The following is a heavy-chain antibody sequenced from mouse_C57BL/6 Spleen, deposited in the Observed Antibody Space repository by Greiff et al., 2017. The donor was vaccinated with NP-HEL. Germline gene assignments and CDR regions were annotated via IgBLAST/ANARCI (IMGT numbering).Heavy chain of an antibody. CDR1: GFTFSSYA. Sequence: EVQLVESGGGLVKPGGSLKLSCAASGFTFSSYAMSWVRQTPEKRLEWVATISDGGRYTYYPENVKGRFTIASDNAKNNLYLQMSNLKSEDTAMYYCARGRGYFDYWGQGTTLTVSS. CDR2: ISDGGRYT. J-gene: IGHJ2*01. V-gene: IGHV5-4*01. CDR3: ARGRGYFDY.